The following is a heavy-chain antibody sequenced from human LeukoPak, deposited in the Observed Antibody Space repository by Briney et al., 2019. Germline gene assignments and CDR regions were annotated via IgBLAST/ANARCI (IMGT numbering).Heavy chain of an antibody. J-gene: IGHJ3*02. CDR3: ASGTAYCGGDCFWSAFDI. CDR1: GYSFTSYW. D-gene: IGHD2-21*02. V-gene: IGHV5-51*01. Sequence: GESLKTSCKGSGYSFTSYWIGWVRQMPGKGLEWMGIIYPGDSDTRYSPSFQGQVTISADKSISTAYLQWSSLKASDTAMYYCASGTAYCGGDCFWSAFDIWGQGTMVTVSS. CDR2: IYPGDSDT.